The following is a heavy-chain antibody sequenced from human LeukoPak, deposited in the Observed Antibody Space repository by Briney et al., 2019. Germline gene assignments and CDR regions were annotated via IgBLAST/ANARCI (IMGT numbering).Heavy chain of an antibody. D-gene: IGHD3-3*01. CDR2: INHSGST. J-gene: IGHJ5*02. Sequence: SETLSLTCVVYDESFSGYFWSWIRQPPGKGLEWIGEINHSGSTNYNPSLKSRVTISVDTSKNQFSLKLSSVTAADTAVYYCARGDLSSWGQGTLVTVSS. CDR1: DESFSGYF. V-gene: IGHV4-34*01. CDR3: ARGDLSS.